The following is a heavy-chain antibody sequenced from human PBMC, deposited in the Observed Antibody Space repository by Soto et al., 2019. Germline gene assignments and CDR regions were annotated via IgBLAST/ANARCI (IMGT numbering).Heavy chain of an antibody. Sequence: PSETLSLTCTVSGGSINSGAYYWSWIRQHPGKGLEWVGYIYYSGTTYYNPSLQSRLAISRDTAKNQFSLKLTSVTAADTAVYYCARLIAAAGDYWGQGTLVTVSS. D-gene: IGHD6-13*01. J-gene: IGHJ4*02. V-gene: IGHV4-31*03. CDR1: GGSINSGAYY. CDR3: ARLIAAAGDY. CDR2: IYYSGTT.